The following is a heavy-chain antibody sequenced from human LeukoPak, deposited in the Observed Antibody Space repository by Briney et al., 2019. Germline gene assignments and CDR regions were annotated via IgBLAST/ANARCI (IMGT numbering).Heavy chain of an antibody. Sequence: PGGSLRLSCTASGFTFSNAWTSWVRQAPGKGLEWVGRIKSKTDGGTTDYAAPVKGRFTISRDDSKNTLYLQMNSLKTEDTAVYYCTSRGYYYDSSGYSFWGQGTLVTVSS. V-gene: IGHV3-15*01. D-gene: IGHD3-22*01. CDR2: IKSKTDGGTT. CDR1: GFTFSNAW. CDR3: TSRGYYYDSSGYSF. J-gene: IGHJ4*02.